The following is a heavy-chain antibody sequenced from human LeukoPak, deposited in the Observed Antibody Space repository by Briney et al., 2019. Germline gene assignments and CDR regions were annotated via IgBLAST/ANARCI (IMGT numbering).Heavy chain of an antibody. V-gene: IGHV3-33*01. CDR3: AGRSPNYYFDY. CDR1: GFTFSSYG. CDR2: IWYDGSNK. Sequence: GRSLRLSCAASGFTFSSYGMHWVRQAPGKGLEWVAAIWYDGSNKYYADSVKGRFTISRDNSKNTLYLQMNSLRAEDTAVYYCAGRSPNYYFDYWGQGTLVTVSS. J-gene: IGHJ4*02.